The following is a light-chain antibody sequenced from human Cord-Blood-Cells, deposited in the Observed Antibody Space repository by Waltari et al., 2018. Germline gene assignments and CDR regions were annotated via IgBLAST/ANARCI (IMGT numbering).Light chain of an antibody. Sequence: QSALTQTRSVSGSPGQSVTISCTGTSSDVGGSTSVSWYQQHPGKAPKLMIYEVSKRPSGVPDRFSGSKSGNTASLTISGLQAEDEADYYCCSYAGSYDVVFGGGTKLTVL. CDR2: EVS. V-gene: IGLV2-11*01. J-gene: IGLJ2*01. CDR3: CSYAGSYDVV. CDR1: SSDVGGSTS.